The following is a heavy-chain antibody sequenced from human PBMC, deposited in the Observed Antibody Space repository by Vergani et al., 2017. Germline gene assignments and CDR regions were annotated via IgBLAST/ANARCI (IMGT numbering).Heavy chain of an antibody. V-gene: IGHV4-39*01. Sequence: QLQLQESGPGLVKPSETLSLTCTVSGGSISSSSYYWGWIRQPPGKGLEWIGSIYYSGSTYYNPSLKSRVTISVDTSKNQFSLKLSSVTAADTAVYYCARVTLGYDSSGYYYGLDYYYYYYMDVWGKGTTVTVSS. D-gene: IGHD3-22*01. CDR1: GGSISSSSYY. CDR2: IYYSGST. J-gene: IGHJ6*03. CDR3: ARVTLGYDSSGYYYGLDYYYYYYMDV.